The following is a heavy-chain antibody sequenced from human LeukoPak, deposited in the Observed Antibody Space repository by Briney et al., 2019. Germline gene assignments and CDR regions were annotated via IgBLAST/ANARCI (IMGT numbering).Heavy chain of an antibody. V-gene: IGHV3-30*04. Sequence: GGSLRLSCLASGFTFSTYPMPWVRQAPGKGLQWVAFMSYDANNKLYADSVKGRFNIPRDNSKNSLFLQMNSLRAEDTAFYYCASGRSARYKYYWGEG. J-gene: IGHJ4*02. CDR2: MSYDANNK. CDR3: ASGRSARYKYY. D-gene: IGHD6-19*01. CDR1: GFTFSTYP.